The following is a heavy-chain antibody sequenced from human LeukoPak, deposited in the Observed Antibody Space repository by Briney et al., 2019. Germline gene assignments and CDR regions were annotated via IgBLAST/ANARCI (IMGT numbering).Heavy chain of an antibody. J-gene: IGHJ6*03. CDR1: GSTFSSYW. Sequence: PGGSLRLSCAASGSTFSSYWMHWVRQAPGKGLVWVSRINSGGSSTSYAASVKGRFTISRDNAKSTLYLQMSSLSAEDTAVYYCARVEREDIVVVVAATRYYYYYYYMDVWGKGTTVTVSS. CDR2: INSGGSST. CDR3: ARVEREDIVVVVAATRYYYYYYYMDV. V-gene: IGHV3-74*01. D-gene: IGHD2-15*01.